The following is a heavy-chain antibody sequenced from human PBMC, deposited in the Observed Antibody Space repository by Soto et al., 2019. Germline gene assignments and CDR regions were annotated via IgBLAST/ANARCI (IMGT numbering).Heavy chain of an antibody. Sequence: LSLTCTVSGDSISSGDYYWTWIRQPPGKGLEWIGYIYYTGRTSYNPSLNSRLTISVETSKNQFSLKLNSASAADTAVYYCARDRSNSPDYFDFWGQGTLVTVSS. D-gene: IGHD6-6*01. CDR2: IYYTGRT. V-gene: IGHV4-30-4*01. J-gene: IGHJ4*02. CDR3: ARDRSNSPDYFDF. CDR1: GDSISSGDYY.